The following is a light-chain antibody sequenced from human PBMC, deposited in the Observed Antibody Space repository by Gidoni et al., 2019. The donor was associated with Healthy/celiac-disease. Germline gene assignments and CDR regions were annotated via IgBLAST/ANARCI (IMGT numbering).Light chain of an antibody. CDR1: QSVSSSY. J-gene: IGKJ2*03. CDR3: QQYGTSPPS. Sequence: EIVLTQSPGTLSLSPGERATLSCRASQSVSSSYLAWYHQKPGQAPRLLISGASSRATGIPDRFSVSGSGTDFTLTISRLEPEDFAVYYCQQYGTSPPSFGQGTKLEIK. CDR2: GAS. V-gene: IGKV3-20*01.